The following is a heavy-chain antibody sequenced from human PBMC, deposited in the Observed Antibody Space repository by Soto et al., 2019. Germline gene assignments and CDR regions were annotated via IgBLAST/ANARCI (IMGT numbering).Heavy chain of an antibody. CDR1: GYTFTSYD. CDR2: MNPNSGNT. V-gene: IGHV1-8*01. CDR3: ASGHQGNIAARPGAWGDYYYYGMDV. Sequence: GASVKVSCKASGYTFTSYDINWVRQATGQGLEWMGWMNPNSGNTGYAQRFQGRVTMTRNTSISTAYMELSSLRSEDTAVYYCASGHQGNIAARPGAWGDYYYYGMDVWGQGTTVTVS. J-gene: IGHJ6*02. D-gene: IGHD6-6*01.